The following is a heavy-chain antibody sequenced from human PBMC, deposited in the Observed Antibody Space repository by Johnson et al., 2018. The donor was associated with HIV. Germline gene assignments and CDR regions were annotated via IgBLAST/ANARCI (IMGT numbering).Heavy chain of an antibody. CDR1: GFTVSSNY. D-gene: IGHD3-10*01. J-gene: IGHJ3*02. V-gene: IGHV3-66*01. CDR3: ARDASYYGSANDAFDI. CDR2: IYSGGST. Sequence: VQLVESGGGLVQPGGSLKVSCEASGFTVSSNYMSWVRQAPGKGLEWVSVIYSGGSTYYADSVKGRFTISRDNSKNTLYLQMNSLRAEDTAVYYCARDASYYGSANDAFDIWGQGTMVTVSS.